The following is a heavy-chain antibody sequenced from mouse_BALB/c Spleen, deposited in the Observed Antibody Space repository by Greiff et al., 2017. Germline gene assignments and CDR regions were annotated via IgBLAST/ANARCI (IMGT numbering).Heavy chain of an antibody. J-gene: IGHJ2*01. CDR1: GYSITSDYA. Sequence: EVKLVESGPGLVKPSQSLSLTCTVTGYSITSDYAWNWIRQFPGNKLEWMGYISYSGSTSYTPSLKSRISITRDTSKNQFFLQLNSVTTEDTATYYCARSGGNYGDYFDYWGQGTTLTVSS. CDR2: ISYSGST. D-gene: IGHD2-1*01. V-gene: IGHV3-2*02. CDR3: ARSGGNYGDYFDY.